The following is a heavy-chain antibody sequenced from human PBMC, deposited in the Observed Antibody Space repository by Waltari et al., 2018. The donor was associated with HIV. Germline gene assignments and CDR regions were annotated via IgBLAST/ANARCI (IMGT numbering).Heavy chain of an antibody. Sequence: QVQLQESGSGLVKPSQTLSLTCTVSGGPISSGTYYWCCFRQPAGRGLEWIGRINRRGRTNYHPSLKSRSTISLDTSKNQFSLKMSCVTAADTAVYYCAGGAGPNSGWSLGTFDIWGQGTKVTVSS. CDR1: GGPISSGTYY. D-gene: IGHD6-19*01. CDR2: INRRGRT. J-gene: IGHJ3*02. CDR3: AGGAGPNSGWSLGTFDI. V-gene: IGHV4-61*02.